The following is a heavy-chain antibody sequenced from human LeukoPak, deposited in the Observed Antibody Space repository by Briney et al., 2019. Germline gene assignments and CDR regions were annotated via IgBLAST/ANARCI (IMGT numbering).Heavy chain of an antibody. D-gene: IGHD5-24*01. CDR1: EFTFSSYS. CDR3: AKEHGDGYNYYFDY. Sequence: PGGSLRRSCAASEFTFSSYSMHWVRQAPGKGLEWLSSISSSSRYKYDADSLKGRFTISRDNANNSLYLQMNSLRAEDTAVYYCAKEHGDGYNYYFDYWGQGTLVTVSS. V-gene: IGHV3-21*01. J-gene: IGHJ4*02. CDR2: ISSSSRYK.